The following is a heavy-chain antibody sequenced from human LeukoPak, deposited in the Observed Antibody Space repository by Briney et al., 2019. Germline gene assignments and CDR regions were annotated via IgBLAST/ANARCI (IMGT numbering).Heavy chain of an antibody. D-gene: IGHD6-19*01. Sequence: PSETLSLTCTVSDGSIISYYWSWIRQPAGKGLEWIGRIYSTGSTNYNPSLKSRVTVSVDTSKNQFTLKLSSVTAADTAVYYCARDTMRQWLGDYWGQGTLVTVSS. CDR2: IYSTGST. J-gene: IGHJ4*02. CDR1: DGSIISYY. V-gene: IGHV4-4*07. CDR3: ARDTMRQWLGDY.